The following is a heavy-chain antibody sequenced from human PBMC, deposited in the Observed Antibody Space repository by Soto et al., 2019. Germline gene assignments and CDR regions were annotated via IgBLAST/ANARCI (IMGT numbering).Heavy chain of an antibody. CDR3: ARDRYYCSSGGAVEI. Sequence: QEQLVQSGAEVKKPGASVRVSCKTSGYTFTNYYIHWVRQAPGQGPEWMGWITPKSGATNYAQKFQGRVTMTRETSISTAYMALSRLTSDDTAVYYCARDRYYCSSGGAVEIWGQGTMVTVSS. D-gene: IGHD2-2*01. CDR2: ITPKSGAT. V-gene: IGHV1-2*02. J-gene: IGHJ3*02. CDR1: GYTFTNYY.